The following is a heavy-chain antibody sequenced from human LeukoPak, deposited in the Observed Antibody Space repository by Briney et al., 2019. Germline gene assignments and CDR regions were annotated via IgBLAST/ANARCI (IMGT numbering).Heavy chain of an antibody. D-gene: IGHD3-10*01. J-gene: IGHJ4*02. V-gene: IGHV4-39*01. CDR1: SGSISSNIYY. CDR3: AKHLRSGTIDY. CDR2: IYYSGST. Sequence: SETLSLTCTVSSGSISSNIYYWGWIRRAPGKGLEWIGSIYYSGSTYYNPSLKSRVTISVDTSKNEFSLKLSSVTAADTAVYYCAKHLRSGTIDYWGQGTLVTVSS.